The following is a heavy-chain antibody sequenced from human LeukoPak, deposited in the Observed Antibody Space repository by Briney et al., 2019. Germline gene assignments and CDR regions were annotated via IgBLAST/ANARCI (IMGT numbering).Heavy chain of an antibody. D-gene: IGHD2-2*02. V-gene: IGHV1-69*04. J-gene: IGHJ1*01. CDR3: ARDLGYCSSTSCYNRYFQH. CDR2: IIPILGIA. CDR1: GGTFSSYA. Sequence: SVKVSCKASGGTFSSYAISWVRQAPGQGLEWMGRIIPILGIANYAQKFRGRVTITADKSTSTAYMELSSLRSEDTAVYYCARDLGYCSSTSCYNRYFQHWGQGTLVTVSS.